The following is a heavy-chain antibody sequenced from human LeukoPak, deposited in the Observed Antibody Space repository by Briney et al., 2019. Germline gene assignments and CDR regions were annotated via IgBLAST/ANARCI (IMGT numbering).Heavy chain of an antibody. D-gene: IGHD3-10*01. V-gene: IGHV3-21*04. J-gene: IGHJ4*02. CDR1: GFTFTNSW. CDR2: ISSSSSYI. Sequence: GESLRLSCGASGFTFTNSWMTWVRQAPGKGLEWVSSISSSSSYIYYADSVKGRFTISRDNSKITLFLQINSLRAENTAVYYCAKHRVRPPGSGAVDYWGQGTLVTVSS. CDR3: AKHRVRPPGSGAVDY.